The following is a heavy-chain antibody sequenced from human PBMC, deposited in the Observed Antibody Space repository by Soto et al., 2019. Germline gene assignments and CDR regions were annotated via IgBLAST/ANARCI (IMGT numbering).Heavy chain of an antibody. D-gene: IGHD3-10*01. CDR3: ARDRGSGFGELFGSYYYYGMDV. CDR2: ISAYNGNT. V-gene: IGHV1-18*01. CDR1: GYTFTSYG. Sequence: ASVKVSCKASGYTFTSYGISWVRQAPGQGLEWMGWISAYNGNTNYAQKLQGRVTMTTDTSTSTAYMELRSLRSDDTAVYYCARDRGSGFGELFGSYYYYGMDVWGQGTTVTVSS. J-gene: IGHJ6*02.